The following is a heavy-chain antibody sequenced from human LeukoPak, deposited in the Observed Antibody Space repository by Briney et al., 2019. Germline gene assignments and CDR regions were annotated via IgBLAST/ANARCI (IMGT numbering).Heavy chain of an antibody. J-gene: IGHJ5*02. CDR3: ATSGGGWFDP. CDR2: FDPEDGET. Sequence: ASVKVSCKVSGYTLTELSMHWVRQPPGKGLEWMGGFDPEDGETIYAQKFQGRVIMTDDTSTDTAYMELSSLRSEDTAVYYCATSGGGWFDPWGQGTLVTVSS. V-gene: IGHV1-24*01. CDR1: GYTLTELS. D-gene: IGHD3-10*01.